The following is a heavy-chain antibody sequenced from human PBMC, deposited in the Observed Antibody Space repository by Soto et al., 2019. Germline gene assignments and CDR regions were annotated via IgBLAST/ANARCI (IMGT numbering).Heavy chain of an antibody. V-gene: IGHV4-39*02. CDR1: GSSINSSGYY. J-gene: IGHJ4*02. CDR2: MFYGVST. Sequence: SETLSLTCTVSGSSINSSGYYWGWIRQPPGKGLEWIGSMFYGVSTYYNPSLKSRVTVSVDTSKNTLYLQMNALSAEDTAFYYCAKDRGGFAGGWEYFDYWGQGALVTVSS. CDR3: AKDRGGFAGGWEYFDY. D-gene: IGHD6-19*01.